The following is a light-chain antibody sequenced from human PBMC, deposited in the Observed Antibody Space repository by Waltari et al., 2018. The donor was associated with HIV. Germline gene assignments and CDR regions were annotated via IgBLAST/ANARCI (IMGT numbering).Light chain of an antibody. Sequence: DIHLSQSPPFLSASVGDRVTITCRASQDVSNHLAWYQQKSGKAPKLLIYAASTLQSGVPSRFSGSGSGTEFTLTIGSLQPEDFATYYCQQLNNYPPTFGQGTKLEIK. V-gene: IGKV1-9*01. CDR3: QQLNNYPPT. J-gene: IGKJ2*01. CDR1: QDVSNH. CDR2: AAS.